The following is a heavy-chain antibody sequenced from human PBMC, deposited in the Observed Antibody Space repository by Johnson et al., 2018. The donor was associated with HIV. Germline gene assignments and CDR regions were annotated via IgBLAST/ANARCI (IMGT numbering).Heavy chain of an antibody. CDR3: ARDREYGLAWGWALDI. D-gene: IGHD6-19*01. Sequence: VQLVESGGGLVQPGRSLRLSCAASGFTFDDYAMHWVRQAPGKGLEWVSGISWNSGSIGYADSVKGRFTISRDNAKNSLYLQMNSLRAEDTALYYCARDREYGLAWGWALDIWGQGTTVTVSS. CDR1: GFTFDDYA. J-gene: IGHJ3*02. CDR2: ISWNSGSI. V-gene: IGHV3-9*01.